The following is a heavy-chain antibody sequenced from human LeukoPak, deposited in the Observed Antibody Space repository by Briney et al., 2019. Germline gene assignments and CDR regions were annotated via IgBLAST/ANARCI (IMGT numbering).Heavy chain of an antibody. CDR2: IYYSGST. CDR1: GGSISSSPYY. D-gene: IGHD3-10*01. J-gene: IGHJ3*02. Sequence: PSETKSLTCTVSGGSISSSPYYWRWVRQPPGKGLEWIGSIYYSGSTYYNPSLKSRVTISVDTSKNQFSPKLSSVTAADTAVYYWAMDACYCGSGVYPPRGAFYIWGKGKMVT. V-gene: IGHV4-39*01. CDR3: AMDACYCGSGVYPPRGAFYI.